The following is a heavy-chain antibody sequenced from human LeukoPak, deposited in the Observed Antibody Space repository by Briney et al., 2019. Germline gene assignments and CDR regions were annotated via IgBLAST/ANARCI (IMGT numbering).Heavy chain of an antibody. D-gene: IGHD3-10*01. V-gene: IGHV4-4*02. CDR2: VYHSGYT. J-gene: IGHJ4*02. CDR3: ARDVWVRGVIISDY. Sequence: SGTLSLTCAVSGGSISSTNWWTWVRQPPGKGLEWIGEVYHSGYTNYNPSLKSRVTISVDKSKNHFSLKLSSVTAADTAIYYCARDVWVRGVIISDYWGQGTPVTVSS. CDR1: GGSISSTNW.